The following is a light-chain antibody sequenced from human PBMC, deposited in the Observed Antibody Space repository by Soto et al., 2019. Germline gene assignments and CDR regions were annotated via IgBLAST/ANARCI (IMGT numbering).Light chain of an antibody. Sequence: EIVLTQSPGTLSLSPGERATLSCKTSQTISSGFLAWYQQKPGQAPRLLIYGASSRATGIPDRFSGSGSGTDFTLTISRLEPEDSAVYYCQLLTFGVGTKVEMK. J-gene: IGKJ4*01. CDR2: GAS. V-gene: IGKV3-20*01. CDR1: QTISSGF. CDR3: QLLT.